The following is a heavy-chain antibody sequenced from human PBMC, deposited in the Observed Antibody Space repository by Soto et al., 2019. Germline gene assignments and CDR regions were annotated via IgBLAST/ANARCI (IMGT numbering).Heavy chain of an antibody. CDR1: GASISNGYS. Sequence: SSETLSLTCAVSGASISNGYSWAWIRQPPGKGLEWVASIYYTGTTYHNPSPTSRVTISVDTSKNQFSLRLSSGTAADSAVYYGARTDSVGYYPYLGQGTLVTVSS. CDR3: ARTDSVGYYPY. J-gene: IGHJ4*02. D-gene: IGHD3-22*01. CDR2: IYYTGTT. V-gene: IGHV4-38-2*01.